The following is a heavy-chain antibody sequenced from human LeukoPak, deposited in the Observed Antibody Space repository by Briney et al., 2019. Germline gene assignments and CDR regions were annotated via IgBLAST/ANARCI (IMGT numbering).Heavy chain of an antibody. V-gene: IGHV4-4*02. Sequence: SETLSLTCSVSGGSISSGYWWNWVRQPPGKGLEWIGETYHSGTTNYNPSLKSRVSISLDKSKNQFSLKLSSVTAADTAVYYCARGVTYYYGSGTSRPYYYYFDYWGQGTLVTVSS. J-gene: IGHJ4*02. D-gene: IGHD3-10*01. CDR2: TYHSGTT. CDR3: ARGVTYYYGSGTSRPYYYYFDY. CDR1: GGSISSGYW.